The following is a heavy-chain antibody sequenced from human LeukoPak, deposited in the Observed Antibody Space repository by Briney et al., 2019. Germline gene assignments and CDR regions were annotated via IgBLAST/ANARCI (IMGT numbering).Heavy chain of an antibody. CDR3: ARYCSGGSCYFYFDY. Sequence: SVKVSCKASGGTFSSYAISWVRQAPGQGLELMGGIIPIFGTANYAQEFQGRVTITADKSTSTAYMELSSLRSEDTAVYYCARYCSGGSCYFYFDYWGQGTLVTVSS. D-gene: IGHD2-15*01. J-gene: IGHJ4*02. CDR2: IIPIFGTA. CDR1: GGTFSSYA. V-gene: IGHV1-69*06.